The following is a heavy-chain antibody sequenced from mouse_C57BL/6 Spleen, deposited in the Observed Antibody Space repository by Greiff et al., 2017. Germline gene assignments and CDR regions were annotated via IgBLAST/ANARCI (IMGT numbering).Heavy chain of an antibody. J-gene: IGHJ1*03. Sequence: QVQLQQSGPGLVQPSQSLSITCTVSGFSLTSYGSHWVRQSPGKGLEWLGVIWSGGSTDYNAAFISRLSISKDNSKSQVFFKMNSLQADDTAIYYCARCYDGYYGKYFDVWGTGTTVTVSS. D-gene: IGHD2-3*01. CDR1: GFSLTSYG. CDR2: IWSGGST. V-gene: IGHV2-2*01. CDR3: ARCYDGYYGKYFDV.